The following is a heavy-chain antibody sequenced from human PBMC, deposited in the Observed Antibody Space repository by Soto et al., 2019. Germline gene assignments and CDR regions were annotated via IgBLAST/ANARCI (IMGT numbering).Heavy chain of an antibody. Sequence: EVQLLESGGGLVQPGGSLRLSCGSSGFNFANYAMGWVRQAPGKGLEWVSGISSTGRRTYYADSVRGRFSISRDNSKNTVDLQINSLRAEDTAVYYCAKVANVGVVVEYFAHWGQGSLVTVSS. D-gene: IGHD3-3*01. CDR1: GFNFANYA. V-gene: IGHV3-23*01. J-gene: IGHJ4*02. CDR3: AKVANVGVVVEYFAH. CDR2: ISSTGRRT.